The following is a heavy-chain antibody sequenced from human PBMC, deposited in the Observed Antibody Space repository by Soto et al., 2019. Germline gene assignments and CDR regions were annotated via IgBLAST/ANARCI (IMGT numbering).Heavy chain of an antibody. D-gene: IGHD6-19*01. Sequence: ASVEVSCKXSGYTFTDYYIHWVRKAPGQGLEWLGWINPNTGGTNLAQKFQGRVTMTRDTSTSTAYMQLSSLRSDDSALYFCARAYDSGWYSSWFDPWGQGALVTVS. J-gene: IGHJ5*02. V-gene: IGHV1-2*02. CDR1: GYTFTDYY. CDR3: ARAYDSGWYSSWFDP. CDR2: INPNTGGT.